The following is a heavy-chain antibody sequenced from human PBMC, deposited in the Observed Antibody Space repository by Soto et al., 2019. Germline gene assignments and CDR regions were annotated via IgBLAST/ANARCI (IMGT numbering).Heavy chain of an antibody. CDR3: ARDSPYCSSTSCYFGAFDI. J-gene: IGHJ3*02. CDR1: GGSVSRGGYY. V-gene: IGHV4-31*03. D-gene: IGHD2-2*01. Sequence: LSLTCTVSGGSVSRGGYYWSLIRQPPGKGLEWIGYIYYSGSTYYSPSLKSRVTISVDTSKNQFSLKLSSVTAADTAVYYCARDSPYCSSTSCYFGAFDIWGQGTMVT. CDR2: IYYSGST.